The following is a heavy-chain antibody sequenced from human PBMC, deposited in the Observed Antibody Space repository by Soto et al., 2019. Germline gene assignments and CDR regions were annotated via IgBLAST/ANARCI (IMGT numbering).Heavy chain of an antibody. Sequence: GGSLRLSCAASGFTFSTYEMNWVRQAPGKGLDWVSYISGSGSTIYYADSVKGRFTISRDNAKKSLYLQMNGLRAEHTAVYYCTRESDYDTIDYWGEGTLVTVSS. CDR2: ISGSGSTI. CDR3: TRESDYDTIDY. CDR1: GFTFSTYE. V-gene: IGHV3-48*03. J-gene: IGHJ4*02. D-gene: IGHD3-9*01.